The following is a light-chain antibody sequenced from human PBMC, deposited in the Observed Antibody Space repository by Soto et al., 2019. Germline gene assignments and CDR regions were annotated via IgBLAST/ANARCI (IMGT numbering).Light chain of an antibody. J-gene: IGKJ5*01. V-gene: IGKV3-15*01. Sequence: EIVMTQSPATLSVSPGERATLSCRASQSVRGNLAWYQQKPGQAPRLLIYGASTRATGIPARFSGSGSGTEFTLTISRLEPQDSAMYYCQQYVISVTFGQGTRLEIK. CDR1: QSVRGN. CDR3: QQYVISVT. CDR2: GAS.